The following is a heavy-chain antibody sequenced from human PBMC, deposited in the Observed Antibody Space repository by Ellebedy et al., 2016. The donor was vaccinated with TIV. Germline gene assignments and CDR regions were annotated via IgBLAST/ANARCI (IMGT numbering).Heavy chain of an antibody. D-gene: IGHD3-10*01. J-gene: IGHJ5*02. CDR2: INSSGSP. V-gene: IGHV4-34*01. CDR3: ARGVEVSYRTRLVRGVRRGWFDP. CDR1: GGSFTGYY. Sequence: MPSETLPLTCAVYGGSFTGYYWTWIRQSPGMGLEWIGEINSSGSPNYNRSLRSRVTLSVDTSKNQFSLRLSSVTAADTAVYFCARGVEVSYRTRLVRGVRRGWFDPWGQGTLVTVSS.